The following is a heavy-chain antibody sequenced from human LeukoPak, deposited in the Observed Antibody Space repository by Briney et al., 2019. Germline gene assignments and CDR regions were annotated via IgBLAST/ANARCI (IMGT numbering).Heavy chain of an antibody. D-gene: IGHD5-18*01. V-gene: IGHV3-30*18. J-gene: IGHJ4*02. CDR2: ISYDGSNK. Sequence: GRSLRLSCAASGFTFSSYGMHWVRQAPGKGLEWVAVISYDGSNKYYADSVKGRFTISRDNSKNTLYLQMNSLRAEDTAVYYCAKVGEGYSYGSYFDYWGQGTLVTVSS. CDR1: GFTFSSYG. CDR3: AKVGEGYSYGSYFDY.